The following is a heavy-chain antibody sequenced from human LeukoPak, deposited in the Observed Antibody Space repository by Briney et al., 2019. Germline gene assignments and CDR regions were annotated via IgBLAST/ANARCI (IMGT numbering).Heavy chain of an antibody. CDR3: ARGGSYVSMDS. D-gene: IGHD3-10*01. V-gene: IGHV4-59*01. Sequence: PSETLSLTCTVSAGSINSNYWSWIRQPPGKGLEWLGYIYYTGRATYHPSLKSRLTISLDTSRNQFSLNLNSVSAADTAVYYCARGGSYVSMDSWGQGTLVTVSS. J-gene: IGHJ4*02. CDR1: AGSINSNY. CDR2: IYYTGRA.